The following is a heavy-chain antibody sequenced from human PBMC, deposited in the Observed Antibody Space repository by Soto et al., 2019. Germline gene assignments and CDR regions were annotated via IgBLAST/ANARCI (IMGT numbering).Heavy chain of an antibody. Sequence: QVQLVESGGGVVQPGGSLRLSCAASGFTFRSYGMHWVRQAPGKGLEWVAVISYDGSNKYYADSVKGRFTISRDNSKNTLYLQMNSLRAEDTAVYYCAKGSTAMTYFDYWGQGTLVTVSS. J-gene: IGHJ4*02. CDR1: GFTFRSYG. D-gene: IGHD5-18*01. CDR2: ISYDGSNK. CDR3: AKGSTAMTYFDY. V-gene: IGHV3-30*18.